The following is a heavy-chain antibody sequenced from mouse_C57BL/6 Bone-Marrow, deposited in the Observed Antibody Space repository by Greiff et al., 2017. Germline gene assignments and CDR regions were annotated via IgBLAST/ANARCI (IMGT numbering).Heavy chain of an antibody. CDR3: ARRGILTRGDN. CDR2: IYPRSGNT. CDR1: GYTFTSYG. V-gene: IGHV1-81*01. J-gene: IGHJ2*01. Sequence: QVQLKQSGAELARPGASVKLSCKASGYTFTSYGISWVKQRTGQGLEWIGEIYPRSGNTYYNEKFKGKATLTADKSSSTAYMELRSLTSEDSAVYFCARRGILTRGDNSGHGTTLSDSS. D-gene: IGHD1-1*01.